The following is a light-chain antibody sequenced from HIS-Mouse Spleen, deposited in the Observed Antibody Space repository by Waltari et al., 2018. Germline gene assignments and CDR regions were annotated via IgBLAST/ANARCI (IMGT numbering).Light chain of an antibody. CDR2: EVS. Sequence: QSALTQPPSASGSPGQSVTISCTGTSSAVGGYTYVSWYQQHPGKAPNPMIYEVSKRPSGVPDRFSGSKSGNTASLTVSGLQAEDEADYYCSSYAGSNNWVFGGGTKLTVL. CDR3: SSYAGSNNWV. J-gene: IGLJ3*02. V-gene: IGLV2-8*01. CDR1: SSAVGGYTY.